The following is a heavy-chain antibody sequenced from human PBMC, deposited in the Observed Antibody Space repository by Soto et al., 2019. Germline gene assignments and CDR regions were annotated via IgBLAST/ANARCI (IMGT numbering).Heavy chain of an antibody. Sequence: EVQLVESGGGLVQPGGSLRLSCAASGFTFSSYSMNWVRQAPGKGLEWVSYISSSSSTIYYADSVKGRFTISRDNAKNSLYLQMNSLRDEDTAVYYCARDLLYYGSGSYLDSYYYYGMDVWGQGTTVTVSS. CDR3: ARDLLYYGSGSYLDSYYYYGMDV. D-gene: IGHD3-10*01. CDR1: GFTFSSYS. CDR2: ISSSSSTI. V-gene: IGHV3-48*02. J-gene: IGHJ6*02.